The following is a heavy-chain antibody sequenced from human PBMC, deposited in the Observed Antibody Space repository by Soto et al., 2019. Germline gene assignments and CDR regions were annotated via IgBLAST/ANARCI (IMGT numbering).Heavy chain of an antibody. CDR3: AKDPGSTQYYDSSGSYY. V-gene: IGHV3-23*01. CDR1: GFTFSSYA. CDR2: ISGSGGST. Sequence: GGSLRLSCAASGFTFSSYAMSWVRQAPGKGLEWVSAISGSGGSTYYADSVKGRFTISRDNSKNTLYLQMNSLRAEDTAVYYCAKDPGSTQYYDSSGSYYWGQGTLVTVSS. D-gene: IGHD3-22*01. J-gene: IGHJ4*02.